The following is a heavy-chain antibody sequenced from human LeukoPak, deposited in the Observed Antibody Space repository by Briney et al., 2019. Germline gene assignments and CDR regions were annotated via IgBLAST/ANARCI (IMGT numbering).Heavy chain of an antibody. CDR2: IIPIFGTA. CDR3: AREPIYDSSGYTSPRFDY. D-gene: IGHD3-22*01. CDR1: GGTFSSYA. J-gene: IGHJ4*02. V-gene: IGHV1-69*05. Sequence: SVKVSCKASGGTFSSYAISWVRQAPGQGLEWMGRIIPIFGTANYAQKFQGRVTITTDESTSTAYMELSSLRSEDTAVYYCAREPIYDSSGYTSPRFDYWGQGTLVTVPS.